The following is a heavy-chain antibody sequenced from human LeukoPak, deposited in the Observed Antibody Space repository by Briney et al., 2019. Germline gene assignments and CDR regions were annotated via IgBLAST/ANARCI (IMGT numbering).Heavy chain of an antibody. V-gene: IGHV3-21*01. D-gene: IGHD1-14*01. CDR1: GFTFSSYS. Sequence: PGGSLRLSCAASGFTFSSYSMNWVRQAPGKGLEWVSSISSSSSYIYYADSVKGRFTISRDNAKNSLYLQMNSLRAEDTAVYYCARDGSGNYYYMDVWAKGPRSPSP. J-gene: IGHJ6*03. CDR2: ISSSSSYI. CDR3: ARDGSGNYYYMDV.